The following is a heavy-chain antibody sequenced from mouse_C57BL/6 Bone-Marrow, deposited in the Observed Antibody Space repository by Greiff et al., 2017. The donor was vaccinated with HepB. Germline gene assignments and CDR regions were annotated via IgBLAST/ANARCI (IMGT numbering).Heavy chain of an antibody. V-gene: IGHV1-82*01. CDR1: GYAFSSSW. J-gene: IGHJ1*03. CDR3: AVYRSYWYFDV. Sequence: QVQLQQPGAELVKPGASVKISCKASGYAFSSSWMNWVKQRPGKGLEWIGRIYPGDGDTNYNGKFKGKATLTADKSSSTAYMQLSSLTSEDSAVYFCAVYRSYWYFDVWGTGTTVTVSS. CDR2: IYPGDGDT.